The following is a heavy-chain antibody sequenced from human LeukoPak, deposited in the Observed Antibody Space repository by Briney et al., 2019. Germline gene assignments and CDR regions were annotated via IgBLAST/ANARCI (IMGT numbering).Heavy chain of an antibody. V-gene: IGHV3-23*01. Sequence: HPSETLSLTCTVSGGSISSSSYHWGWIRQPPGKGLEWVSAIGGSGGSTYYADSVKGRFTISRDNSKNTLYLQMNSPRAEDTAVYYCAKEDDRRVYVDYWGQGTLVTVSS. CDR3: AKEDDRRVYVDY. CDR1: GGSISSSSYH. D-gene: IGHD2/OR15-2a*01. CDR2: IGGSGGST. J-gene: IGHJ4*02.